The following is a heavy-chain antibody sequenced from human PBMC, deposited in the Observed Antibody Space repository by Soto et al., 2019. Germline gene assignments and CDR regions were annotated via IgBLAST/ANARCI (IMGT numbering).Heavy chain of an antibody. CDR2: IYSGGST. CDR1: GFTVSSNY. CDR3: ARVFGYSSSWYYFDY. V-gene: IGHV3-53*01. D-gene: IGHD6-13*01. J-gene: IGHJ4*02. Sequence: GGSLRLSCAASGFTVSSNYMSWVRQAPGKGLEWVSVIYSGGSTYYADSVKGRFTISRDNSKNTLYLQMNSLRAEDTAVYYCARVFGYSSSWYYFDYWGQGTLVTVS.